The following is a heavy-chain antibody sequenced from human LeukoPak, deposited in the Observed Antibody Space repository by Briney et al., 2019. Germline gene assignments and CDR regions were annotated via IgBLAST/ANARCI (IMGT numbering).Heavy chain of an antibody. CDR1: GFTFSSYG. J-gene: IGHJ5*02. CDR2: ISYDGSNK. V-gene: IGHV3-30*03. Sequence: GSLRLSCAASGFTFSSYGMHWVRQAPGKGLEWVAVISYDGSNKYYADSVKGRFTISRDNSKNTLYLQMNSLRAEDTAVYYCATPTYPWGQGTPVTVSS. CDR3: ATPTYP. D-gene: IGHD3-16*01.